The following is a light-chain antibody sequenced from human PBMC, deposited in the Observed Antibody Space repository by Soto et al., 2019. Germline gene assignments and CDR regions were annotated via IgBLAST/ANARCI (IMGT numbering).Light chain of an antibody. CDR3: QQYDNLT. CDR1: QDITNS. J-gene: IGKJ5*01. V-gene: IGKV1-33*01. Sequence: DIQMTQSPSSLSPSIGDRVIITCQASQDITNSLNLYQQTSGRFPNLLFYDTSTFPAGVPSRFGGSGSGAHFIFYFSTQHPEDLASYSCQQYDNLTFGQGTLLDIK. CDR2: DTS.